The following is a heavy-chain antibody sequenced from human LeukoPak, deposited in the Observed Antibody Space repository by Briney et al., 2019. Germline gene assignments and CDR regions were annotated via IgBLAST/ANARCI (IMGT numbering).Heavy chain of an antibody. CDR2: INPNSGGT. CDR1: GYTFTGYY. V-gene: IGHV1-2*06. J-gene: IGHJ4*02. D-gene: IGHD6-19*01. CDR3: ARQMRVSSGWYSDY. Sequence: GASVKVSCKASGYTFTGYYMHWVRQAPGQGLEWMGRINPNSGGTNYAQKFQGRVTMTRDTSISTAYMELSRLRSDDTAVCYCARQMRVSSGWYSDYWGQGTLVTVSS.